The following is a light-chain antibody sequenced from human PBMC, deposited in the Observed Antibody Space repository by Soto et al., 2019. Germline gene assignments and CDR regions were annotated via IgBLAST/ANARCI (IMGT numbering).Light chain of an antibody. CDR1: SSDVGGFDH. CDR2: DVS. CDR3: NSSTTTNAYV. J-gene: IGLJ1*01. V-gene: IGLV2-14*03. Sequence: QSVLTQPASLSGSPGQSITISCTGASSDVGGFDHVSWYQQHPGKVPRLLIYDVSSRPSGVSDRFSGSKSGNTASLTISGLQAEDEADYYCNSSTTTNAYVFGTGTKVTVL.